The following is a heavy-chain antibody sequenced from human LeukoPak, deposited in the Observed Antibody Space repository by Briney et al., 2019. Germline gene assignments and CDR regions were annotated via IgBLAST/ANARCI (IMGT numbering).Heavy chain of an antibody. V-gene: IGHV3-48*01. Sequence: GGSLRLSCTASGFTFSDYSMNWVRQAPGKGPEWVSYISSSRYIIYYADSVKGRFTISSDNAKNSLYLQMNSLRAEDTAVYYCAKDTTPPKAGLDPWGQGTLVTVSS. CDR1: GFTFSDYS. J-gene: IGHJ5*02. CDR2: ISSSRYII. CDR3: AKDTTPPKAGLDP. D-gene: IGHD1-14*01.